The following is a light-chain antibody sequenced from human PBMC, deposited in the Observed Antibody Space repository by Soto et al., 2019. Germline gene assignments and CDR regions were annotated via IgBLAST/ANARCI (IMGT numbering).Light chain of an antibody. CDR1: SSNIGSNT. Sequence: QSVLTQPPSASGTPXXXXTISCSGSSSNIGSNTVNWYQQLPGTAPKLLIYSNNQRPSGVPDRFSGSKSGTSASLAISGLQSEDEADYYCAAWDDSLNGEVFGGGTQLTVL. CDR2: SNN. V-gene: IGLV1-44*01. CDR3: AAWDDSLNGEV. J-gene: IGLJ7*01.